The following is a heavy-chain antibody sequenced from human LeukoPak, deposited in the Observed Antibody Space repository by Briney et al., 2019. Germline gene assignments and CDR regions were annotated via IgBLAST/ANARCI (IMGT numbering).Heavy chain of an antibody. J-gene: IGHJ6*03. V-gene: IGHV5-51*01. CDR2: IYPGDSDT. Sequence: GESLKISCKGSGYRFTSYWIGWVRQMPGKGLEWMGIIYPGDSDTRYSPSFQGQVTISADTSISTAYLQWSSLKASDTAMYYCTRHPNSTLNFYYMDVWGKGTTVTVSS. D-gene: IGHD5-18*01. CDR3: TRHPNSTLNFYYMDV. CDR1: GYRFTSYW.